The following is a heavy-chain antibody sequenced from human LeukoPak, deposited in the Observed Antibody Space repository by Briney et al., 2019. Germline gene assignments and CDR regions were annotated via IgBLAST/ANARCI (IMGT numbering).Heavy chain of an antibody. Sequence: GGSLRLSCAASGFTVSNNFMSWVRQAPGKGLEWVSGIYSGGSADYADSVEGRFTISRDNSKNTLFLQMNSLRAEDTAVYFCARVKRGYDFWSGYLDAFDIWGQGTMVTVSS. CDR3: ARVKRGYDFWSGYLDAFDI. D-gene: IGHD3-3*01. CDR1: GFTVSNNF. V-gene: IGHV3-66*01. CDR2: IYSGGSA. J-gene: IGHJ3*02.